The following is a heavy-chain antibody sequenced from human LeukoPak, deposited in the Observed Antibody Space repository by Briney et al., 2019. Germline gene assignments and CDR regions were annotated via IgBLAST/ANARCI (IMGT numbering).Heavy chain of an antibody. CDR2: LRYDGISK. V-gene: IGHV3-30*02. CDR3: AKDMRARVVVASSEVDS. Sequence: PGGSLRLSCAASGFTFSNYGMHWVRQAPGKGLEWVALLRYDGISKYYVDSVKGRFIISRDNSKNTLYLQMDSLRAEDTAVYYCAKDMRARVVVASSEVDSWGQGTLVTVSS. J-gene: IGHJ4*02. CDR1: GFTFSNYG. D-gene: IGHD6-19*01.